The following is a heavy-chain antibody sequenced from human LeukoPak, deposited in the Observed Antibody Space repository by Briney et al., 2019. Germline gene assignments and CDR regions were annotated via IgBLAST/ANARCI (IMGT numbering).Heavy chain of an antibody. CDR2: IYSGGST. D-gene: IGHD2-2*01. V-gene: IGHV3-53*04. Sequence: GGSLRLSCAASGFTFSSNYMSWVRQAPGKGLEWVSVIYSGGSTYYSDSVKCRVTISRHNSKNTLYLQRNSLRAEDTAVYYCARGQYQLPNQSYYYYYGMDVWGQGTTVTVSS. CDR1: GFTFSSNY. CDR3: ARGQYQLPNQSYYYYYGMDV. J-gene: IGHJ6*02.